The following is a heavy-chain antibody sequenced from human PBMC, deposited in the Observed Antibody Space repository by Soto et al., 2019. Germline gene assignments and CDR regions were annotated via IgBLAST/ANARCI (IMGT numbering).Heavy chain of an antibody. CDR2: NYHSGTT. V-gene: IGHV4-59*01. CDR1: GVTISTYY. CDR3: VREAYIGYRSAIDH. D-gene: IGHD5-12*01. J-gene: IGHJ4*02. Sequence: SETLSLTCAVSGVTISTYYWSWIRQPPGKGLEWIGYNYHSGTTNYDPSLKSRVTISVDTSKNQFSLRLTSVTAADTAIYYCVREAYIGYRSAIDHSDQTILVTVSS.